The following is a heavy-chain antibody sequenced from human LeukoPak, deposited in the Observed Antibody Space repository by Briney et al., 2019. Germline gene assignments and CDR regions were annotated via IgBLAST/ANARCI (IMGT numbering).Heavy chain of an antibody. D-gene: IGHD3-3*01. CDR1: GDSISSSSYY. J-gene: IGHJ4*02. Sequence: PSETLSLTCTVSGDSISSSSYYWGWIRQPPGKGLEWIGSIYYRGSTYYNPSLKSRVTMSVDTSKNQFSLKLSSVTAADTAVFYCARVRDFWSGYPFDYWGQGTLVTVSS. CDR3: ARVRDFWSGYPFDY. V-gene: IGHV4-39*07. CDR2: IYYRGST.